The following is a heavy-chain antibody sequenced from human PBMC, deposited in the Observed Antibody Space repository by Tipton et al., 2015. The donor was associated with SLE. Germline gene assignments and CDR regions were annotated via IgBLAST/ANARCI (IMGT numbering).Heavy chain of an antibody. CDR1: GVSTGSSYYY. D-gene: IGHD3-16*01. Sequence: TLSLTCIVSGVSTGSSYYYWAWIRQPPGKGLEWIGEVNHLGTIYYNASLKSRVTISIDTSKSHFSLKLTSVTAADTAVYYCVRMEGMITYGGIAGLWGQGTVVTVSS. V-gene: IGHV4-39*02. J-gene: IGHJ4*02. CDR2: VNHLGTI. CDR3: VRMEGMITYGGIAGL.